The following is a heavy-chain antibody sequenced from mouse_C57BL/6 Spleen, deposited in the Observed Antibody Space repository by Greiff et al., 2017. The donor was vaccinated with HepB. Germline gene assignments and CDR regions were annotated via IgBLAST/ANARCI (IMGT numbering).Heavy chain of an antibody. Sequence: VQLVESGPGLVQPSQSLSITCTVSGFSLTSYGVHWVRQSPGKGLEWLGVIWSGGSTDYNAAFISRLSISKDNSKSQVFFKMNSLQADDTAIYYCARRGYYDYDSWYFDVWGTGTTVTVSS. CDR2: IWSGGST. J-gene: IGHJ1*03. CDR3: ARRGYYDYDSWYFDV. V-gene: IGHV2-2*01. CDR1: GFSLTSYG. D-gene: IGHD2-4*01.